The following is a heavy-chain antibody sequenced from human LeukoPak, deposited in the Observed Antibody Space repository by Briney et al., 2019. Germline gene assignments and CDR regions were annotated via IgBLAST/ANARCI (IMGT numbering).Heavy chain of an antibody. V-gene: IGHV3-66*01. CDR2: IYSGGST. CDR3: ASPRIAVAGNFGDY. D-gene: IGHD6-19*01. J-gene: IGHJ4*02. Sequence: GGSLRLSCAASGFTVSSNYMSWVRQAPGKGLEWVSVIYSGGSTYYADSVKGRFTISRDNSKNTLYLQMNSLRAEDTAVYYCASPRIAVAGNFGDYWGQGTLVTVSS. CDR1: GFTVSSNY.